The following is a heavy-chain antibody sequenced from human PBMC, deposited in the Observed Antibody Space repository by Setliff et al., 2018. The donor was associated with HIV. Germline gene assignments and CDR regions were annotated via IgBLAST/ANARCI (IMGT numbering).Heavy chain of an antibody. CDR1: GGSISSRGDY. V-gene: IGHV4-31*03. Sequence: SETLSLTCTVSGGSISSRGDYWSWVRQHPGKGLEWIGYIYYTGSTYSNPSLQSRVRISVDTSKNQFSPRLNSVTAADTAVYYCARDSANGKTANLNYLDVWGKGTTVTVSS. CDR3: ARDSANGKTANLNYLDV. J-gene: IGHJ6*03. D-gene: IGHD2-8*01. CDR2: IYYTGST.